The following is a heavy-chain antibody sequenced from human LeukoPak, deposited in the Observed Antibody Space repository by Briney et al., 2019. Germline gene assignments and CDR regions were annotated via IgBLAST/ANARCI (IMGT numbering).Heavy chain of an antibody. Sequence: GGSLRLSCAASGFTVSSNYMSWVRQAPGKGLEGGSVIYSDGSTYYADSVKGRFTISRDNSKNTLYLQMNSLRAEDTAVYYCARDSRDYYDSSGYYYYFDYWGQGTLVTVSS. CDR1: GFTVSSNY. J-gene: IGHJ4*02. D-gene: IGHD3-22*01. V-gene: IGHV3-53*01. CDR2: IYSDGST. CDR3: ARDSRDYYDSSGYYYYFDY.